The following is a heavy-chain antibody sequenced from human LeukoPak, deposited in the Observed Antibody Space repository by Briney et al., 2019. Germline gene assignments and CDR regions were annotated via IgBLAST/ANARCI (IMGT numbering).Heavy chain of an antibody. Sequence: GGSLRLSCAASGFTFDDYGMSWVRQAPGKGLEWVSGINWNGGSTGYADSVKGRFTISRDNAKNSLYLQMNSLRAEDTALYYCARANYYGSSGYPVPFDPWGQGTLVTVSS. CDR2: INWNGGST. V-gene: IGHV3-20*04. CDR1: GFTFDDYG. J-gene: IGHJ5*02. CDR3: ARANYYGSSGYPVPFDP. D-gene: IGHD3-22*01.